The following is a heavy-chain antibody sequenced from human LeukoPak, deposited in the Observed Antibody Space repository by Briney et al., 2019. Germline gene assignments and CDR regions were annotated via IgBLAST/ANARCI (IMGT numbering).Heavy chain of an antibody. J-gene: IGHJ3*02. CDR1: GYTFTDYY. V-gene: IGHV1-2*02. CDR3: ARCISIVMNNGFDI. Sequence: ASVKVSCKASGYTFTDYYMHWVRQAPGQGLEWMGWINPNSGGTNYAQKFQGRVTMTRDTSISTAYMELSRLGSDDTAVYYCARCISIVMNNGFDIWGQGTMVTVSS. D-gene: IGHD2-2*01. CDR2: INPNSGGT.